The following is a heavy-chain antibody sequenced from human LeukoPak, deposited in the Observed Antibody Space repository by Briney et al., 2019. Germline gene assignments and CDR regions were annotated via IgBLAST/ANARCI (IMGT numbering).Heavy chain of an antibody. D-gene: IGHD6-13*01. V-gene: IGHV3-9*01. CDR2: VSWNRDYV. CDR3: AATSGRYDSYFDY. Sequence: GGSLRLSCGGSAFIFQDYSVHWVRQIPGAGLEWVAGVSWNRDYVGYADSVKGRFTISRDNDRNHVSLQMNNVRGDDRGFYYCAATSGRYDSYFDYWGQGVLVTVSS. CDR1: AFIFQDYS. J-gene: IGHJ4*02.